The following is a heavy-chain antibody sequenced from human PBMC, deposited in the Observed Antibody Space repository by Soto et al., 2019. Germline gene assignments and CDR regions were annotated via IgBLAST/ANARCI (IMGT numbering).Heavy chain of an antibody. CDR2: IWYDGSNK. CDR3: ARDQGIGAFDI. J-gene: IGHJ3*02. V-gene: IGHV3-33*01. CDR1: GFTFSTYG. Sequence: GASVRLSCAASGFTFSTYGIHWVRQAPGKGLEWVALIWYDGSNKYYADSVRGRFTSSRDNSKNMLYLQMNSLRAEDTAVYYCARDQGIGAFDIWGQGTMVTVSS. D-gene: IGHD2-21*01.